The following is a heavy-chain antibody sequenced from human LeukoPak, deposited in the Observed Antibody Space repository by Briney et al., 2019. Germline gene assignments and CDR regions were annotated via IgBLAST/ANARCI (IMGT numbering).Heavy chain of an antibody. CDR1: GFTFSIYA. CDR3: ARVNVCPRCHFDY. J-gene: IGHJ4*02. Sequence: PGGSLRLSCAASGFTFSIYAMSWVRQAPGKGLVWVSRINTDGSSTTYADSVKGRFTISRDNAKNTLYLQMNSLRAEDTAVYYCARVNVCPRCHFDYWGQGTLVTVSS. CDR2: INTDGSST. V-gene: IGHV3-74*01. D-gene: IGHD3-16*01.